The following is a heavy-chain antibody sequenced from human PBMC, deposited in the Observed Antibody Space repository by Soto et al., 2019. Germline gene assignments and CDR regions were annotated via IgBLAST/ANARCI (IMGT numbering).Heavy chain of an antibody. D-gene: IGHD6-6*01. CDR1: GGTFSSYT. J-gene: IGHJ6*03. V-gene: IGHV1-69*02. Sequence: SVKVSCKASGGTFSSYTISWVRQAPGQGLEWMGRIIPILGIANYAQKFQGRATITADKSTSTAYMELSSLRSEDTAVYYCARGSFEYSCPKDYYYYYMDVWGKGTTVPVSS. CDR2: IIPILGIA. CDR3: ARGSFEYSCPKDYYYYYMDV.